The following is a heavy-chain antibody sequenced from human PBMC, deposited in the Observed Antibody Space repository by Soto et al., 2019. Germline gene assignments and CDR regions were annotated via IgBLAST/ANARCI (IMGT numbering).Heavy chain of an antibody. Sequence: GASVKVSGKASGYTFTGYYMHWVRQAPGQGLEWMGWINPNSGGTNYAQKFQGRVTMTRDTSISTAYMELSRLGSDDTAVYYCARANTYYYDSSGSPFCMDVWGQGTTVTVSS. J-gene: IGHJ6*02. V-gene: IGHV1-2*02. CDR3: ARANTYYYDSSGSPFCMDV. CDR2: INPNSGGT. CDR1: GYTFTGYY. D-gene: IGHD3-22*01.